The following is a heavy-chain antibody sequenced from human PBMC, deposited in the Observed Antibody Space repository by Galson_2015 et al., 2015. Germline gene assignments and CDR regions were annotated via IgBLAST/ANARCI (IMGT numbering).Heavy chain of an antibody. CDR1: GFIFDDYA. V-gene: IGHV3-9*01. Sequence: SLRLSCAASGFIFDDYAMHWVRQAPGKGLEWVSGISWNSGSIGYADSVKGRFTISRDNAKNSLYLQMNSLRAEDTALYYCAKVRGDSLGFWLDYWGQGTLVTVSS. CDR3: AKVRGDSLGFWLDY. D-gene: IGHD3-16*01. CDR2: ISWNSGSI. J-gene: IGHJ4*02.